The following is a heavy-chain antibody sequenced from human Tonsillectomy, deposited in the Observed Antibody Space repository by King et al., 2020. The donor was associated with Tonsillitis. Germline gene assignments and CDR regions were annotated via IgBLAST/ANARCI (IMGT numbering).Heavy chain of an antibody. CDR3: ARAAYSYASGTYDFDS. CDR2: SYYSGST. D-gene: IGHD3-10*01. J-gene: IGHJ4*02. V-gene: IGHV4-39*01. CDR1: GGSISRTYYY. Sequence: QLQESGPGLVKPSETLSLTCTVSGGSISRTYYYWGWIRQPPGKGLEWMGNSYYSGSTYYNPSLKSRVTISVDTSKNQFSLRLSAVTAADTALYSCARAAYSYASGTYDFDSWGQGTLVTVSS.